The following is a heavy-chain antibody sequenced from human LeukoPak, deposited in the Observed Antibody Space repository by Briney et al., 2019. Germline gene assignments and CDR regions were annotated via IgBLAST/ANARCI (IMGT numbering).Heavy chain of an antibody. CDR1: GFTVNSNY. D-gene: IGHD3-22*01. J-gene: IGHJ4*02. Sequence: GGSLRLSCAASGFTVNSNYMTWVRQASGKGLEWVSVIYSGGTTYYADSVKGRFTISRDNSKNTLYLQMNSLRAADTAVYYCAKDPTHYRVWDDYDSTVLSYWGQGTLVTVSS. V-gene: IGHV3-66*02. CDR3: AKDPTHYRVWDDYDSTVLSY. CDR2: IYSGGTT.